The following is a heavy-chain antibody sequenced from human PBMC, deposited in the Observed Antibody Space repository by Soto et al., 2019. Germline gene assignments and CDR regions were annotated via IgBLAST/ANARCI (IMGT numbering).Heavy chain of an antibody. J-gene: IGHJ5*02. CDR2: IYATGTT. D-gene: IGHD1-1*01. CDR1: GASISGFY. Sequence: SETLSLTCTVSGASISGFYWSWIRKSAGKGLEWIGRIYATGTTDYNPSLKSRVMMSVDTSKKQFSLKLRSVTAADTAVYYCVRDGTKTLRDWFDPWGHGISVTVSS. CDR3: VRDGTKTLRDWFDP. V-gene: IGHV4-4*07.